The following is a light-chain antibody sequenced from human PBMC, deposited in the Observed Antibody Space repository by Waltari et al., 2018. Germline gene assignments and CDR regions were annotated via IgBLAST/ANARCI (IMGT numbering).Light chain of an antibody. J-gene: IGKJ2*01. Sequence: DIHLPQSPYSPSASVGDSVPITCRARQTVSSDLHWYQQRPGKAPKRLIYSASTLQSGVPSRFPGRGSGTDFTLTISNLQPEDFATYFCQQNYVTPFTFGLGTKLEIK. V-gene: IGKV1-39*01. CDR1: QTVSSD. CDR3: QQNYVTPFT. CDR2: SAS.